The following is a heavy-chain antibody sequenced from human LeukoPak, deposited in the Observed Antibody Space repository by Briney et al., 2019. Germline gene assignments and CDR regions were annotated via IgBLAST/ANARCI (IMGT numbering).Heavy chain of an antibody. Sequence: GASVKVSCKASGGTFSSYAISWVRQAPGQGLEWMGGIIPIFGTANYAQKFQGRVTITADKSTSTAYMELSSLRSEDTAVYYCARTLAVAGLNWFDPWGQGTLVTVSS. V-gene: IGHV1-69*06. D-gene: IGHD6-19*01. J-gene: IGHJ5*02. CDR2: IIPIFGTA. CDR1: GGTFSSYA. CDR3: ARTLAVAGLNWFDP.